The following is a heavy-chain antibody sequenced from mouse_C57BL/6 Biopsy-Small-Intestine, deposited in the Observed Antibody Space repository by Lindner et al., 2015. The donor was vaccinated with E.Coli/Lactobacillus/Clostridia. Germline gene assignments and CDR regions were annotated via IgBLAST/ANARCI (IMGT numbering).Heavy chain of an antibody. Sequence: VQLQESGPELVKPGASVKMSCKASGYTFTDYYIFWVKQSLGKSLEWIGYIYPNNGGNGYNQKFKGKVTMTVDKSSSTAYMELRSLTSGDSAVYYCARDFGSSYWYLDVWGTGTTVTVSS. CDR3: ARDFGSSYWYLDV. D-gene: IGHD1-1*01. J-gene: IGHJ1*03. CDR2: IYPNNGGN. CDR1: GYTFTDYY. V-gene: IGHV1-34*01.